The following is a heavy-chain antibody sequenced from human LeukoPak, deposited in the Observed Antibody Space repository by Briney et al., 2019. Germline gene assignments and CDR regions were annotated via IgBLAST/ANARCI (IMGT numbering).Heavy chain of an antibody. V-gene: IGHV1-24*01. CDR1: GYTLTELS. CDR3: ARSNLAAAGTWRSPHDAFDI. Sequence: ASVKVSCKVSGYTLTELSMHWVRQAPGKGLEWMGGFDPEDGETIYAQKFQGRVTMTEGTSTDTAYMELSSLRSEDTAVYYCARSNLAAAGTWRSPHDAFDIWGQGTMVTVSS. D-gene: IGHD6-13*01. CDR2: FDPEDGET. J-gene: IGHJ3*02.